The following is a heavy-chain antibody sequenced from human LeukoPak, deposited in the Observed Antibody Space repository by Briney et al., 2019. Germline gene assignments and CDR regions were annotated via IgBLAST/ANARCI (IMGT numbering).Heavy chain of an antibody. Sequence: SVKVSCKASGGTFSSYGISWVRQAPGQGLEWMGGIIPIFGTANYAQKFQGRVTITADESTSTAYMGLSSLRSEDTAVYYCARLDEYSSSSRYYGMDVWGQGTTVTVSS. D-gene: IGHD6-6*01. CDR2: IIPIFGTA. CDR1: GGTFSSYG. CDR3: ARLDEYSSSSRYYGMDV. V-gene: IGHV1-69*13. J-gene: IGHJ6*02.